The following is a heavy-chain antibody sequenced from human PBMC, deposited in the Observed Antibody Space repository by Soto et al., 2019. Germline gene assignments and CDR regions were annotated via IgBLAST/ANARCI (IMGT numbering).Heavy chain of an antibody. V-gene: IGHV4-61*01. CDR3: ARSSFLGATGWFDP. D-gene: IGHD3-3*01. CDR2: IYYSGST. Sequence: SETLSLTCTVSGGSVSTGRYYWSWIRQPPGKGLEWIGYIYYSGSTNYNPSLKSRVTISVDTSKNQFSLNLRSVTAADTAVYYCARSSFLGATGWFDPWGQGTRVTVSS. J-gene: IGHJ5*02. CDR1: GGSVSTGRYY.